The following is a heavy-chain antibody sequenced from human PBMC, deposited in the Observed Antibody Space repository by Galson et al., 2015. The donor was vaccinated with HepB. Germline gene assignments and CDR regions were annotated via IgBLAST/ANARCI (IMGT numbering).Heavy chain of an antibody. CDR2: IRSKAYGGTT. Sequence: SLRLSCAASGFTFGDYAMSWVRQAPGKGLEWVGFIRSKAYGGTTEYAASVKGRFTISRDDSNSIAYLQMNSLKTEDTAVYYCTRDTVLRRYYYDSSARRWGGAYGMDVWGQGTTVTVSS. D-gene: IGHD3-22*01. V-gene: IGHV3-49*04. J-gene: IGHJ6*02. CDR3: TRDTVLRRYYYDSSARRWGGAYGMDV. CDR1: GFTFGDYA.